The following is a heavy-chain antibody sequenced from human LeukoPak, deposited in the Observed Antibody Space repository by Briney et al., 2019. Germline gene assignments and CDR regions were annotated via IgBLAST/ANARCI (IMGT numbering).Heavy chain of an antibody. CDR2: IRYDGSNK. CDR3: ALCGGSCHHAFDI. Sequence: PGGSLRLSCAASGFTFSSYGMHWVRQAPGKGLEWVAFIRYDGSNKYYADSVKGRFTISRDNSKNTLYLQVNSLRAEDTAVYYCALCGGSCHHAFDIWGQGTMVTVSS. CDR1: GFTFSSYG. D-gene: IGHD2-15*01. J-gene: IGHJ3*02. V-gene: IGHV3-30*02.